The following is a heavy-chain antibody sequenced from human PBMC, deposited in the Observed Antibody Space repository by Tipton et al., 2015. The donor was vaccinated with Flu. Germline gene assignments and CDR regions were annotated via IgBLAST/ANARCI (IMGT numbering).Heavy chain of an antibody. D-gene: IGHD3-16*02. J-gene: IGHJ3*02. V-gene: IGHV4-39*07. Sequence: LRLSCTVSGGPISSSSYYWGWIRQPPGKGLEWIGSMYYSGSTDYKPSLKSRVTIAVDTSKNQFSLRLSSVTAADTAMYDCVSDFGMWESYHHAVDIWGQGTIVTVSS. CDR2: MYYSGST. CDR3: VSDFGMWESYHHAVDI. CDR1: GGPISSSSYY.